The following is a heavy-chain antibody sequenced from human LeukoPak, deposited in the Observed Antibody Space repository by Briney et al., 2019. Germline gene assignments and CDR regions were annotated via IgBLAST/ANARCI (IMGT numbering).Heavy chain of an antibody. Sequence: TGGSLRLSCAASGFTLSSFWMSWVRQVPGKGLEWVSAISGSGDITFYADSVKGRFTISRDNSKNTLFLQMNSLRAEDTALYHCAKVAPGGWYGGAFDIWGLGTMVTVSS. V-gene: IGHV3-23*01. J-gene: IGHJ3*02. CDR3: AKVAPGGWYGGAFDI. CDR2: ISGSGDIT. D-gene: IGHD6-19*01. CDR1: GFTLSSFW.